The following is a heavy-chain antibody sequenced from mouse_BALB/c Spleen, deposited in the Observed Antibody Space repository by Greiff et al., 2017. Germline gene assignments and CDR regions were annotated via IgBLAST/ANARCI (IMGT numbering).Heavy chain of an antibody. J-gene: IGHJ2*01. Sequence: VQLKQSGAELVKPGASVKLSCTASGFNIKDTYMHWVKQRPEQGLEWIGRIDPANGNTKYDPKFQGKATITADTSSNTAYLQLSSLTSEDTAVYYCASPYGYDGGYYFDYWGQGTTLTVSS. D-gene: IGHD2-2*01. CDR1: GFNIKDTY. CDR2: IDPANGNT. V-gene: IGHV14-3*02. CDR3: ASPYGYDGGYYFDY.